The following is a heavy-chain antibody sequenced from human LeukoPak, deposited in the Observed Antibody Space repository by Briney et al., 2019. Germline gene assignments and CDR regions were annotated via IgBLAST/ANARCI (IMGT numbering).Heavy chain of an antibody. CDR3: AKTRARVVPAATYDY. D-gene: IGHD2-2*01. J-gene: IGHJ4*02. Sequence: PGGSLRLSCAASGFTFSSYGMHWVRQAPGKGLEWVAFIRYDGSNKYYADSVKDRFTISRDNSKNTLYLQMNSLRAEDTAVYYCAKTRARVVPAATYDYWGQGTLVTVSS. V-gene: IGHV3-30*02. CDR1: GFTFSSYG. CDR2: IRYDGSNK.